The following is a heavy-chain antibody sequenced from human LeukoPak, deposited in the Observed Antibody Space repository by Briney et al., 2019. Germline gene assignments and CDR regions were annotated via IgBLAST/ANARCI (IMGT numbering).Heavy chain of an antibody. J-gene: IGHJ4*02. CDR3: AGGQIWFGEPNYYVY. CDR2: MNPNSGNT. Sequence: ASVKVSCKASGYTFTSYDINWVRQATGQGLEWMGWMNPNSGNTGYAQRFQGRVTMTRNTSISTAYMELSSLRSEDTAVYYCAGGQIWFGEPNYYVYWGQGTLVTVSS. D-gene: IGHD3-10*01. V-gene: IGHV1-8*01. CDR1: GYTFTSYD.